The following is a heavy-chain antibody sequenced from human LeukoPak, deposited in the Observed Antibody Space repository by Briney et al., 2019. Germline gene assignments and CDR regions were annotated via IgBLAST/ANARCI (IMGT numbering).Heavy chain of an antibody. D-gene: IGHD3-10*01. J-gene: IGHJ5*02. V-gene: IGHV3-21*01. Sequence: GSLRLSCAASGFTFSDYSMNWARQAPGKGLEWVSSISSSGSYIYYADSVKGRFTISRDNAKNSLYLQMNSLRAEDTAVYYCARATTYFYGSVTYDWFDPWGQGTLVTVSS. CDR1: GFTFSDYS. CDR3: ARATTYFYGSVTYDWFDP. CDR2: ISSSGSYI.